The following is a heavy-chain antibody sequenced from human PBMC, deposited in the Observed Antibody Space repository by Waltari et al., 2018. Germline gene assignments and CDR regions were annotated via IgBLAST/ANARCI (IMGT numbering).Heavy chain of an antibody. Sequence: QVQLQESGPGLVKPSETLSLTCTVSGGSISSYYWSWIRQPPGKGLEWIGYIYYSGSTNYNPSLKSRVTISVDTSKNQFSLKLSSVTAADTAVYYCARSSSTGYSSGWPDYWGQGTLVTVSS. CDR1: GGSISSYY. D-gene: IGHD6-19*01. J-gene: IGHJ4*02. CDR3: ARSSSTGYSSGWPDY. V-gene: IGHV4-59*01. CDR2: IYYSGST.